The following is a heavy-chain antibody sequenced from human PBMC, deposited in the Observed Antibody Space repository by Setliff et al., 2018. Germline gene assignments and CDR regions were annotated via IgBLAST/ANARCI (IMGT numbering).Heavy chain of an antibody. CDR3: ARLPNYVWGSPVDY. Sequence: SETLSLTCTVSGASITNINYYWGLIRQPPGKGLEWIGSILYSGRTFYNPSLKSRVTISVDTSKNQFSLTLSSVTAADTAVYYCARLPNYVWGSPVDYWGQGTLVTVS. CDR2: ILYSGRT. CDR1: GASITNINYY. D-gene: IGHD3-16*01. J-gene: IGHJ4*02. V-gene: IGHV4-39*01.